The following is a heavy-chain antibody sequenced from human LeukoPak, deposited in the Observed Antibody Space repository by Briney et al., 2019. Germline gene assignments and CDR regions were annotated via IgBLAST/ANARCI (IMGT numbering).Heavy chain of an antibody. Sequence: ASVKVSCKASGYTFTGYYMHWVRQAPGQGLEWMGWINPNSGNTGYAQKFQGRVTITRNTSISTAYMELSSLRSEDTAVYYCARVDYSNSLDYWGQGTLVTVSS. D-gene: IGHD4-11*01. J-gene: IGHJ4*02. CDR2: INPNSGNT. CDR1: GYTFTGYY. V-gene: IGHV1-8*03. CDR3: ARVDYSNSLDY.